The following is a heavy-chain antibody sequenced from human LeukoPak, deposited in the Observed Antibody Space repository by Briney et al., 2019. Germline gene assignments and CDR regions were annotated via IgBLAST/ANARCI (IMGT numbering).Heavy chain of an antibody. V-gene: IGHV3-30-3*02. D-gene: IGHD3-16*01. CDR2: ISYDGHNT. Sequence: PGGSLRLSCAASGFIFSNYPMHWVRQAPDKGLEWVSLISYDGHNTYYADSVKGRFTISRDNSKNTLYLQMNSLRAEDTAVYYCAKTHFDYHPAGDLGADYWGQGTLVTVSS. CDR1: GFIFSNYP. J-gene: IGHJ4*02. CDR3: AKTHFDYHPAGDLGADY.